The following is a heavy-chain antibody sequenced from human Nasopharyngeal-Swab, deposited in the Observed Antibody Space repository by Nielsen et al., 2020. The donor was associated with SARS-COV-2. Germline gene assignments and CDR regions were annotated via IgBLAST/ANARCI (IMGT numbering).Heavy chain of an antibody. CDR1: GYTLTELS. Sequence: ASVKVSCKVSGYTLTELSMHWVRQAPGKGLEWMGGFDPEDGETIYAQKFQGRVTMTEDTSTDTAYMELSSLRSEDTAVYYCATVPPREYCSSTGCYPSLDYWGQGTPVTVSS. CDR2: FDPEDGET. D-gene: IGHD2-2*01. J-gene: IGHJ4*02. CDR3: ATVPPREYCSSTGCYPSLDY. V-gene: IGHV1-24*01.